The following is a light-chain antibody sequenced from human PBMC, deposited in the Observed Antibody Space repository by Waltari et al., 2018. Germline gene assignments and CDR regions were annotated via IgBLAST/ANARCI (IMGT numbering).Light chain of an antibody. Sequence: EIVMTQSPATLSVSPGERATLSCRASQSVSSNLAWYQQKPGQAPRLLIYGASTRATGISARFSGSGSGTEFTLTISSMQSEDFAVYYCQQYNNWPSGYTFGQGTKLEIK. V-gene: IGKV3-15*01. CDR1: QSVSSN. CDR2: GAS. CDR3: QQYNNWPSGYT. J-gene: IGKJ2*01.